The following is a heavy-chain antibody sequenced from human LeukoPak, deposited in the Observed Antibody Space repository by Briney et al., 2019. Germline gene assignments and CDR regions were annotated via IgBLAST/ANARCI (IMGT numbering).Heavy chain of an antibody. Sequence: ASVKVSCKASGYTFTSYYLHWVRHPPGQGLERMGVINPSSGATTYAQKFQGRVTVTRDTSTSRVYMALSSLRSEDTAVYYCARDDRIAVAGPYYFDHWGQGTLVTVSS. CDR3: ARDDRIAVAGPYYFDH. D-gene: IGHD6-19*01. CDR2: INPSSGAT. J-gene: IGHJ4*02. V-gene: IGHV1-46*01. CDR1: GYTFTSYY.